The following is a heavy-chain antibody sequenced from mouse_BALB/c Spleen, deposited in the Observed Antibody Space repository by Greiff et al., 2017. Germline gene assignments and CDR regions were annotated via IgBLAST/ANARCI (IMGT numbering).Heavy chain of an antibody. CDR1: GYAFSSSW. CDR3: TLYYGSSYGYFDY. V-gene: IGHV1-82*01. CDR2: IYPGDGDT. D-gene: IGHD1-1*01. J-gene: IGHJ2*01. Sequence: KQSGPELVKPGASVKISCKASGYAFSSSWMNWVKQRPGQGLEWIGRIYPGDGDTNYNGKFKGKATLTADKSSSTAYMQLSSLTSVDSAVYFCTLYYGSSYGYFDYWGQGTTLTVSS.